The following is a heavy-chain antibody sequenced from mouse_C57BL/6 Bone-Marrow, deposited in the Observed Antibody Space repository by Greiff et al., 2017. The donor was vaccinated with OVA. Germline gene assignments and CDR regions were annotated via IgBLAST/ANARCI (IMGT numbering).Heavy chain of an antibody. Sequence: VQLVESGAELVKPGASVKMSCKASGYTFTTYPIEWMKQNHGKSLEWIGNFHPYNDDTKYNEKFRGKATLTVEKSSSTVYLELSRLTSDDSAVYYCARGAAQAREGFAYWGQGTLVTVSA. J-gene: IGHJ3*01. CDR1: GYTFTTYP. D-gene: IGHD3-2*02. V-gene: IGHV1-47*01. CDR3: ARGAAQAREGFAY. CDR2: FHPYNDDT.